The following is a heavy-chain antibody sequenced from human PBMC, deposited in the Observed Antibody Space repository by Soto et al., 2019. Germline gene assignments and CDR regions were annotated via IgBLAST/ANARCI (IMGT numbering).Heavy chain of an antibody. J-gene: IGHJ4*02. V-gene: IGHV4-34*01. CDR2: INHSGST. CDR3: ARGDFAWEPSTDY. Sequence: SETLSLTCAVYGGSLSGYYWSWIRQPPGKGLEWIGEINHSGSTNYSPSLKSRVTILVDTSKNQFSLQLSSVTAADTAMYYCARGDFAWEPSTDYWGQGTLVTVPQ. CDR1: GGSLSGYY. D-gene: IGHD3-3*01.